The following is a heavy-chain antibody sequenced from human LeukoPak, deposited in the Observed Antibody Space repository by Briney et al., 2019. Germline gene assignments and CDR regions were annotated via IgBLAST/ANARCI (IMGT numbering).Heavy chain of an antibody. D-gene: IGHD6-19*01. Sequence: GGSLRLSCAASGFTFSSYEMNWVRQAPGKGLEWVSYISSGSTIYDADSVKGRFTISRDNAKNSLYLQMNSLRAEDTAVYYCARESVAVAGAPFDYWGQGTLVTVSS. J-gene: IGHJ4*02. CDR2: ISSGSTI. CDR3: ARESVAVAGAPFDY. CDR1: GFTFSSYE. V-gene: IGHV3-48*03.